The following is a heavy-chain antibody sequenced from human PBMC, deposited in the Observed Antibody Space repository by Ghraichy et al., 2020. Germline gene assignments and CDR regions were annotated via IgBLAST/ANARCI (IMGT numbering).Heavy chain of an antibody. CDR2: INPNSGGT. CDR3: ARDLGRITMVRGVGGYYGMDV. CDR1: GYTFTGYY. D-gene: IGHD3-10*01. Sequence: ASVKVSCKASGYTFTGYYMHWVRQAPGQGLEWMGWINPNSGGTNYAQKFQGRVTMTRDTSISTAYMELSRLRSDDTAVYYCARDLGRITMVRGVGGYYGMDVWGQGTPVTVSS. V-gene: IGHV1-2*02. J-gene: IGHJ6*02.